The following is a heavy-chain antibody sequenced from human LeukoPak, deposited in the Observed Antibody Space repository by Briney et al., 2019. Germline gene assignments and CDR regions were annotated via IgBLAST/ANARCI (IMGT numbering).Heavy chain of an antibody. CDR2: IYTSGST. CDR3: ARNRYGDYADY. Sequence: PSQTLSLTXTVSGGSISSGSYYGSWIRQPAGKGLEWIGRIYTSGSTNYNPSLKSRVTISVDTSKNQFSLKLSSVTAADTAVYYCARNRYGDYADYWGQGTLVTVSS. CDR1: GGSISSGSYY. J-gene: IGHJ4*02. V-gene: IGHV4-61*02. D-gene: IGHD4-17*01.